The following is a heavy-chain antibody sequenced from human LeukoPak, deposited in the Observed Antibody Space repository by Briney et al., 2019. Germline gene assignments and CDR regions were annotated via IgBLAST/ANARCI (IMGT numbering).Heavy chain of an antibody. CDR1: GFTFSNAW. CDR3: TTDPADSKYYYHYGMDV. J-gene: IGHJ6*02. Sequence: GGSLRLSCAASGFTFSNAWMSWVRQAPGKGLEWVGRIKSKTDGGTTDYAAPVKGRFTISRDDSKNTLYLQMNSLKTEDTAVYYCTTDPADSKYYYHYGMDVWGQGTTVTVSS. CDR2: IKSKTDGGTT. D-gene: IGHD2-15*01. V-gene: IGHV3-15*01.